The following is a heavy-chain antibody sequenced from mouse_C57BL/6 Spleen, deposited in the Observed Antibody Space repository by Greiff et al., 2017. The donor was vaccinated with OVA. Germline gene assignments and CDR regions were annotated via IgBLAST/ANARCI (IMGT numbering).Heavy chain of an antibody. CDR2: ISGGGGNT. V-gene: IGHV5-9*01. Sequence: VKLVESGGGLVKPGGSLKLSCAASGFTFSSYTMSWVRQTPEKRLEWVATISGGGGNTYYPDSVKGRFTISRDNAKNTLYLQMSSLRSEDTALYYCARVYYYGSSEYFDYWGQGTTLTVSS. CDR1: GFTFSSYT. CDR3: ARVYYYGSSEYFDY. D-gene: IGHD1-1*01. J-gene: IGHJ2*01.